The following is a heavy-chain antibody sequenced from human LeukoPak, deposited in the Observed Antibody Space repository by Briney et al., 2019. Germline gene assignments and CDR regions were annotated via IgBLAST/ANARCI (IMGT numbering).Heavy chain of an antibody. V-gene: IGHV4-34*01. Sequence: PSETLSLNCAVYGGSFSGYYWSWLRQPPGKGLEWVGEINHSGSTNYNPSLKSRVNFSVETSKNQFSLKLSSVTAADTAVYYCATCFRYYVILNYWGQGTLVTVSS. J-gene: IGHJ4*02. CDR3: ATCFRYYVILNY. CDR1: GGSFSGYY. CDR2: INHSGST. D-gene: IGHD3-9*01.